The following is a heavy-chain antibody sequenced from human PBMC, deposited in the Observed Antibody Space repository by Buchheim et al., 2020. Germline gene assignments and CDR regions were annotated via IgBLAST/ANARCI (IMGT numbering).Heavy chain of an antibody. CDR3: ARDRKVGYCISTSCHNFDY. CDR2: IKQDGSEK. CDR1: GFTFSSYW. J-gene: IGHJ4*02. V-gene: IGHV3-7*01. D-gene: IGHD2-2*01. Sequence: EVQLVESGGGLVQPGGSLRLSCAASGFTFSSYWMSWVRQAPGKGLEWVANIKQDGSEKYYVDSVKGRFTISRDNAKNSLYLQMNSLRAEDTAVYYCARDRKVGYCISTSCHNFDYWGQGTL.